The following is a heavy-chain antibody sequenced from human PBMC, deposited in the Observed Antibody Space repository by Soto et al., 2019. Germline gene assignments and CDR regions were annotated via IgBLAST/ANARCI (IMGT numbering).Heavy chain of an antibody. CDR2: INAGNGNT. CDR1: GYTFTSYA. V-gene: IGHV1-3*01. Sequence: QVQLVQYGAEVKKPGASVKVSCKASGYTFTSYAMHWVRQAPGQRLEWMGWINAGNGNTKYSQKFQGRVTMTRDTSASTAYMELSSLRSEDTAVYYCAREGATAGLVGFDLWGRGTLVTVSS. D-gene: IGHD6-19*01. CDR3: AREGATAGLVGFDL. J-gene: IGHJ2*01.